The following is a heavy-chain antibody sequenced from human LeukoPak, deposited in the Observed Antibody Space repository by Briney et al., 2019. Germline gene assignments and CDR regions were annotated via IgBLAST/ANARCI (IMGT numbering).Heavy chain of an antibody. Sequence: GASVKVSCKASGYTFTGYYMHWVRQAPGQGLEWMGWINPNSGGTNYAQKFQGRVTMTRDTSISTAYMELSRLRSDDTAVYYCARDSGSTVVVDNDAFDIWGQGTMVTVSS. D-gene: IGHD3-22*01. CDR2: INPNSGGT. V-gene: IGHV1-2*02. CDR3: ARDSGSTVVVDNDAFDI. CDR1: GYTFTGYY. J-gene: IGHJ3*02.